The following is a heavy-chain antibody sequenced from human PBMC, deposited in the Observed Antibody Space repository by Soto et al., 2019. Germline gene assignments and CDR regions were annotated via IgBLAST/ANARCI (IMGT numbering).Heavy chain of an antibody. Sequence: SETLSLTCTVSGGSISSYYWIWIRQPPGKGLEWIGYIYYSGSTNYNPSLKSRVTISVDTSKNQFSLKLSSVTAADTAVYYCARVWDSSGYYLFDPWGQGTLVTVSS. D-gene: IGHD3-22*01. CDR3: ARVWDSSGYYLFDP. CDR1: GGSISSYY. CDR2: IYYSGST. J-gene: IGHJ5*02. V-gene: IGHV4-59*01.